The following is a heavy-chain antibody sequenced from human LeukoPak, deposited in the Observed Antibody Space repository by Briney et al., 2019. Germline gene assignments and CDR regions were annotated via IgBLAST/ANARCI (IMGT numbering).Heavy chain of an antibody. CDR2: IYSGGST. J-gene: IGHJ4*02. Sequence: SGGSLRLSCAASGFTVSSNYMSWVRQAPGKGLEWVSVIYSGGSTYYADSVKGRFTISRDNSKNTLYLQMNSLRAEDTAVYCCARTAGYSSSWDLSDYWGQGTLVTVSS. V-gene: IGHV3-53*01. D-gene: IGHD6-13*01. CDR1: GFTVSSNY. CDR3: ARTAGYSSSWDLSDY.